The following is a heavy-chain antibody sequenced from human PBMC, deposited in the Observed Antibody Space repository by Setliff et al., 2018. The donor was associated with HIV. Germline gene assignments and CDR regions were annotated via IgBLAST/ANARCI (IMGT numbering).Heavy chain of an antibody. CDR1: GFSFSNVW. V-gene: IGHV3-49*04. Sequence: GGSLRLSCAASGFSFSNVWMSWVRQAPGKGLEWVGFIRSNAYGGTTEYAGSVKGRFTISRDDSKSIAYLQMNSLKTEDTAVYYCTTDRSKPFDCWGQGALVTVPQ. J-gene: IGHJ4*02. CDR3: TTDRSKPFDC. CDR2: IRSNAYGGTT.